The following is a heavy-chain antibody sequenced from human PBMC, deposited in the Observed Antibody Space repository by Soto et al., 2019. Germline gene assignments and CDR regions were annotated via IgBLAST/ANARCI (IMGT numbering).Heavy chain of an antibody. CDR2: ITSSSSYI. V-gene: IGHV3-21*01. CDR1: GFTFCSYT. Sequence: GGSMKLSCAASGFTFCSYTMNGVRQAPGKGLEWVSSITSSSSYIYDADSVKGRFTISRDNDKISLYLQMNSLRADDTAVYYCAREQHLTATFDIWGQGTMVTVS. J-gene: IGHJ3*02. CDR3: AREQHLTATFDI. D-gene: IGHD1-1*01.